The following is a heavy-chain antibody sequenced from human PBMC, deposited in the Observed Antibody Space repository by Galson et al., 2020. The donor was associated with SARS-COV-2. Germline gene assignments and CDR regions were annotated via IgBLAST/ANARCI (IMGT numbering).Heavy chain of an antibody. V-gene: IGHV1-18*01. J-gene: IGHJ5*02. D-gene: IGHD4-17*01. Sequence: ASVKVSCKASGYTFTSYGISWVRQAPGQGLEWMGWISAYNGNTNYAQKLQGRVTMTTDTSTSTAYMELRSLRSDDTAVYYCASVVMNYGDYGGWNWFDPWGQGTLVTVSS. CDR3: ASVVMNYGDYGGWNWFDP. CDR2: ISAYNGNT. CDR1: GYTFTSYG.